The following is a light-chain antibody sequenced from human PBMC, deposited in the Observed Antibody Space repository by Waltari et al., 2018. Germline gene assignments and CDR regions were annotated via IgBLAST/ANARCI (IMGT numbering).Light chain of an antibody. CDR1: ILRTYY. CDR2: GKN. CDR3: NARDSSGNPYV. J-gene: IGLJ1*01. Sequence: SSELTQDPAVSVALGQTVRITCQGDILRTYYANWYQQKPGEAPVLVIYGKNNRPPGITDRRAASSSGNTACLTIAGAQAEDEADYYCNARDSSGNPYVFGSGTKVTVL. V-gene: IGLV3-19*01.